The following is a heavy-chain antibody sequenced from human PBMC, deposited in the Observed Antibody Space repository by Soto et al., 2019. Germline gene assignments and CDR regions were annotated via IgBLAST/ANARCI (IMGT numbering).Heavy chain of an antibody. J-gene: IGHJ4*02. CDR3: ARTTFYDIFTAYYSLFDY. D-gene: IGHD3-9*01. CDR2: ISDSGSS. V-gene: IGHV4-31*03. CDR1: GGSISSGSFY. Sequence: QVQLQESGPGLVKPSQTLTLTCTVSGGSISSGSFYWSWIRQHPGKGLEWIGHISDSGSSYYNPSPESRVTISVATSKNQFSLKLSAVTAADTAVYFCARTTFYDIFTAYYSLFDYWGQGTLVTVSS.